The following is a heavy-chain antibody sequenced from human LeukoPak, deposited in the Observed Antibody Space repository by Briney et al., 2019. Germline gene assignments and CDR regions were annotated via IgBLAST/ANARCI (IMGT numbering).Heavy chain of an antibody. Sequence: QLGESLIHSCATSLFTLSNYAMHWVRQAPAKVLESVAVISYDGSNKYYADCVKGRFTISRDNSKNTLYLQMNSLRAEDTAVYYCARDRGRLRFLEWCFDYWGQGTLVTVSS. D-gene: IGHD3-3*01. CDR3: ARDRGRLRFLEWCFDY. V-gene: IGHV3-30*01. CDR2: ISYDGSNK. CDR1: LFTLSNYA. J-gene: IGHJ4*02.